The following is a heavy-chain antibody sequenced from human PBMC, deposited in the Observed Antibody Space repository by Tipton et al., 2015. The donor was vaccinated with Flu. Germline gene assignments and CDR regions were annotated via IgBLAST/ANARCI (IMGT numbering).Heavy chain of an antibody. Sequence: TLSLTCTVSGGSISSSSYYWCWIRQPPGKGLEWIGSIYYSGSTYYNPSLKSRVTISVDTSKNQFSLKLSSVTAADTAVYYCAREPLAVADYWGQGTLVTVSS. CDR2: IYYSGST. V-gene: IGHV4-39*07. J-gene: IGHJ4*02. CDR1: GGSISSSSYY. D-gene: IGHD6-19*01. CDR3: AREPLAVADY.